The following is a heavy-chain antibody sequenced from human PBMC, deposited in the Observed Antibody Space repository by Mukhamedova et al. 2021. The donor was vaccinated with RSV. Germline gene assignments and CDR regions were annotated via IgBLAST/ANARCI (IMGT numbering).Heavy chain of an antibody. CDR3: VRLKTTQWERDASHI. D-gene: IGHD1-26*01. J-gene: IGHJ3*02. CDR2: ITYTSSM. V-gene: IGHV3-69-1*01. Sequence: QAPGKGLEWVSSITYTSSMDYADSVEGRFTISRDNAKNSLFLQMNSLRAEDTAVYYCVRLKTTQWERDASHIWGQGTLVTVSS.